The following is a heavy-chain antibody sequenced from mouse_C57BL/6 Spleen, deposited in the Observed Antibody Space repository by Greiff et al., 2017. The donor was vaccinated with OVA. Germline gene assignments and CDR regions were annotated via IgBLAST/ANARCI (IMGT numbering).Heavy chain of an antibody. CDR2: ILPGSGST. J-gene: IGHJ2*01. V-gene: IGHV1-9*01. D-gene: IGHD4-1*02. CDR3: ARRVNWDYLDY. Sequence: QVQLQQSGAELMKPGASVKLSCKATGYTFTGSWIEWVKQRPGHGLEWIGEILPGSGSTNYNEKFKGKATFTADTSSNTAYMQLSSLTTEDSASDNCARRVNWDYLDYWGQGTTLTVSS. CDR1: GYTFTGSW.